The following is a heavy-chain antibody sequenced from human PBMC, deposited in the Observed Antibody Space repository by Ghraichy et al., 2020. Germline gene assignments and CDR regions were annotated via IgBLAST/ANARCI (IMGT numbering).Heavy chain of an antibody. CDR1: GGSISSYY. V-gene: IGHV4-59*01. J-gene: IGHJ4*02. CDR2: IYYSGST. CDR3: ARSGGTKFDY. Sequence: SETLSLTCTVSGGSISSYYWSWIRQPPGKGLEWIGYIYYSGSTNYNPSLKSRVTITVATSKNQFSLKLSSVTAADTAVYYCARSGGTKFDYWGQGTLVTVSA. D-gene: IGHD1/OR15-1a*01.